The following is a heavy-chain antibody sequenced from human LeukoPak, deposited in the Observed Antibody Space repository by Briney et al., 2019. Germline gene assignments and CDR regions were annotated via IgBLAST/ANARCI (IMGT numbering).Heavy chain of an antibody. V-gene: IGHV3-30-3*01. D-gene: IGHD6-6*01. Sequence: GGSLRLSCAASGFTFSTFPMHWVRQAPGKGLEWVAIISYDGINKYYSDSVKGRFTISRDNAKNSLYLQMNSLRAEDTAVYYCARDHLAPYFASYSSSSGTFDNWGQGTLVTVSS. CDR3: ARDHLAPYFASYSSSSGTFDN. CDR2: ISYDGINK. J-gene: IGHJ4*02. CDR1: GFTFSTFP.